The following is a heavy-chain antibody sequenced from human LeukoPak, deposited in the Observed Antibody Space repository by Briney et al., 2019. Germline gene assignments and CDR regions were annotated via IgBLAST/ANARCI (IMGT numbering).Heavy chain of an antibody. CDR2: IWYDGSNK. Sequence: GGSLRLSCAASGLTFSSYGMHWVRQAPGKGLEWVAVIWYDGSNKYYADSVKGRFTISRDNSKNTLYLQMNSLRAEDTAVYYCARGGRYSGYDLDYWGQGTLVTVSS. J-gene: IGHJ4*02. V-gene: IGHV3-33*01. CDR1: GLTFSSYG. CDR3: ARGGRYSGYDLDY. D-gene: IGHD5-12*01.